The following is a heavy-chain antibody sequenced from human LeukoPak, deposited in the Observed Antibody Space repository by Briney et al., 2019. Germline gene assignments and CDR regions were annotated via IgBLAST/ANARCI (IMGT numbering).Heavy chain of an antibody. CDR3: AKDLGLLMVRGVLTLDY. V-gene: IGHV3-23*01. D-gene: IGHD3-10*01. CDR2: ISGSGGST. Sequence: PGGSLRLSCAASAFTFRSYGMSWVRQAPGKGLEWVSAISGSGGSTYYADSVKGRFTISRDNSKNTLYLQMNSLRAEDTAVYYCAKDLGLLMVRGVLTLDYWGQGTLVTVSS. CDR1: AFTFRSYG. J-gene: IGHJ4*02.